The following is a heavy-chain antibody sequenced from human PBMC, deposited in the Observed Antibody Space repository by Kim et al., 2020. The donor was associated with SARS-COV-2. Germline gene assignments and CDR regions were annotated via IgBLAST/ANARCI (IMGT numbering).Heavy chain of an antibody. CDR1: GFSLSAHG. CDR2: IKSARSET. V-gene: IGHV3-30*02. J-gene: IGHJ2*01. Sequence: GGSLRLSCAVSGFSLSAHGVHWVRQAPGKGLEWVALIKSARSETYHAESLKGRFTLSGDNSKNTVYLQMNSLRVEDTAVYYCAKDNNWCFDVWGRGTLVTVSS. CDR3: AKDNNWCFDV.